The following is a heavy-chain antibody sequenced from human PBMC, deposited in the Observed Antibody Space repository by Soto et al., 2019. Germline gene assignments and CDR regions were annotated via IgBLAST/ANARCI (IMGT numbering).Heavy chain of an antibody. Sequence: PGGSLRLSCAASGFTFSNAWMSWVRQAPGKGLEWVGRIKSKTDGVTTDYAAPVKGRFTISRDDSKNTLYLQMNSLKTEDTAVYYCTTCRDTTTVPFEYWGPGTLVTVSS. D-gene: IGHD5-18*01. CDR1: GFTFSNAW. V-gene: IGHV3-15*01. CDR3: TTCRDTTTVPFEY. CDR2: IKSKTDGVTT. J-gene: IGHJ4*02.